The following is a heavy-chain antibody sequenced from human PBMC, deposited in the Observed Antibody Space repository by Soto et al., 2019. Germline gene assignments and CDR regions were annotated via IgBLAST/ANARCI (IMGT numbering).Heavy chain of an antibody. CDR1: GDSISSGGYY. V-gene: IGHV4-31*03. D-gene: IGHD2-15*01. J-gene: IGHJ4*02. CDR3: ARGSTVAAILFDY. CDR2: IYYSGST. Sequence: QVQLQESGPGLVKPSQTLSLTCTVSGDSISSGGYYWSWICQHPGKGLEWIGYIYYSGSTYYNPSLKSRVIISVDTSKNQFSLKLSSVTAADTAVYYCARGSTVAAILFDYWGQGTLVTVSS.